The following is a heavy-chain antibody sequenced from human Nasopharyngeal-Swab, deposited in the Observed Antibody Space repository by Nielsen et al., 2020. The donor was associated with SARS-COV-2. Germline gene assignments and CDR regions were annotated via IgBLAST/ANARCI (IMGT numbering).Heavy chain of an antibody. CDR3: ARLQGEWELPHDY. J-gene: IGHJ4*02. CDR1: GYSFTSYW. Sequence: GGSLRLSCKGSGYSFTSYWIGWVRQMPGKGLEWMGIIYPGDSDTRYSPSFQGQVTISADKPISTAYLQWSSLKASDTAMYYCARLQGEWELPHDYWGQGTLVTVSS. V-gene: IGHV5-51*04. D-gene: IGHD1-26*01. CDR2: IYPGDSDT.